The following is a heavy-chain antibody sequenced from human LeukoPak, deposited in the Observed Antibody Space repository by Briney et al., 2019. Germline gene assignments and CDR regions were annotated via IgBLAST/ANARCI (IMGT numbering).Heavy chain of an antibody. Sequence: ASVKVSCKASGGTFSSYAISWVRQAPGQGLEWMGWINPNSGGTNYAQKFQGRVTLTWDTSFTTAYMEVSRLRSDDTAVYYCARDSSSWYSDYYYIMDVWGKGTTVTISS. D-gene: IGHD6-13*01. V-gene: IGHV1-2*02. CDR2: INPNSGGT. CDR3: ARDSSSWYSDYYYIMDV. J-gene: IGHJ6*03. CDR1: GGTFSSYA.